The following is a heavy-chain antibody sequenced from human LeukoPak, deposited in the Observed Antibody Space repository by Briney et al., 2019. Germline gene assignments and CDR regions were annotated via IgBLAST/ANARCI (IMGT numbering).Heavy chain of an antibody. J-gene: IGHJ3*02. D-gene: IGHD3-22*01. Sequence: SGPTLVNPTQTLTLTCTFSGFSLSTSGVGVGWIRQPPGKALEWLALIYWDDDKRYSPSLKSRLTITKDTSKNQVVLTMTNVDPVDTATYYCAHTSDPDSSGYLDAFDIWGQGTMVTVSS. CDR1: GFSLSTSGVG. CDR3: AHTSDPDSSGYLDAFDI. V-gene: IGHV2-5*02. CDR2: IYWDDDK.